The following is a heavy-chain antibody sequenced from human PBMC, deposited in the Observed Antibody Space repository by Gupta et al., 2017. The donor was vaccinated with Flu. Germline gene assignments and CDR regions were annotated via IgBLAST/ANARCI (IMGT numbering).Heavy chain of an antibody. Sequence: EVQLVQSGAEVKKPGESLKISCKGSGYSFTSYWIGWVRQMPGKGLEWMGIIYPGDSDTRYSPSFQGQVTISADKSISTAYLQWSSLKASDTAMYYCARHRDDIAAAGTGTWYFDLWDRGTLVTVSS. CDR1: GYSFTSYW. CDR3: ARHRDDIAAAGTGTWYFDL. V-gene: IGHV5-51*01. J-gene: IGHJ2*01. D-gene: IGHD6-13*01. CDR2: IYPGDSDT.